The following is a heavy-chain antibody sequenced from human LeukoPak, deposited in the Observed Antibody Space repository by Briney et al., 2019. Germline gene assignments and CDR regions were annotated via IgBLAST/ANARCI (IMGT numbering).Heavy chain of an antibody. D-gene: IGHD3-9*01. CDR1: GYSFTTYW. J-gene: IGHJ4*02. V-gene: IGHV5-51*01. CDR2: IYPGDSDT. Sequence: HGESLKISCKGSGYSFTTYWIGWVRQMPGKGLEWMGIIYPGDSDTRYSPSFQGQVTISADKSISTAYLQWISLKASDTAMYYCARRYYDILTGYYGDFDYWGQGTLVTVSS. CDR3: ARRYYDILTGYYGDFDY.